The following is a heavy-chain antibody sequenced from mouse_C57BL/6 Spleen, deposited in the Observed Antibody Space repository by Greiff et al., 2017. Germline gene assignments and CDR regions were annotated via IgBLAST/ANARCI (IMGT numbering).Heavy chain of an antibody. CDR3: ARQLRLRYYFDY. Sequence: QVQLKQPGAELVMPGASVKLSCKASGYTFTSYWMHWVKQRPGQGLEWIGEIDPSDSYTNYNQKFKGKSTLTVDKSSSTAYMQLSSLTSEDSAVYDCARQLRLRYYFDYWGQGTTLTVSS. D-gene: IGHD3-2*02. V-gene: IGHV1-69*01. CDR1: GYTFTSYW. J-gene: IGHJ2*01. CDR2: IDPSDSYT.